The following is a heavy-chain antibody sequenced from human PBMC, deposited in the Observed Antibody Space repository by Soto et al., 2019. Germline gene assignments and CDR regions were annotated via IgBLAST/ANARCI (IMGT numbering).Heavy chain of an antibody. CDR1: GFTFSSYS. CDR3: ARDHIVATITD. CDR2: ISSSSSYI. V-gene: IGHV3-21*01. J-gene: IGHJ4*02. Sequence: GGSLRLSCAASGFTFSSYSMNWVRQAPGKGLEWVSSISSSSSYIYYADSVKGRFTISRDNAKNSLYLQMNSRRAEDTAVYYCARDHIVATITDWGQGTLVTVSS. D-gene: IGHD5-12*01.